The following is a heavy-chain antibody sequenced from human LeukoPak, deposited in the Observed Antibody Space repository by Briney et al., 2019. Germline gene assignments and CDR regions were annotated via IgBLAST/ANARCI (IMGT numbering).Heavy chain of an antibody. CDR2: INPSGGST. V-gene: IGHV1-46*01. CDR1: GYTFTSYY. CDR3: ARDRTGTAAGTGLYYFDY. Sequence: ASVKVSCKASGYTFTSYYMHWVRQAPGQGLEWMGIINPSGGSTSYAQKFQGRVTMTRDTSTITVYMELSSLRSEDTAVYYCARDRTGTAAGTGLYYFDYWGQGTLVTVSS. J-gene: IGHJ4*02. D-gene: IGHD6-13*01.